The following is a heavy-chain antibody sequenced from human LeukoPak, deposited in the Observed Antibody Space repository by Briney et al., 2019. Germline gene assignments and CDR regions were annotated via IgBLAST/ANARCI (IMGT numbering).Heavy chain of an antibody. J-gene: IGHJ4*02. CDR1: GFTFSSYS. CDR3: AGDDYCSSTSCHADY. CDR2: ISSSSSYI. D-gene: IGHD2-2*01. Sequence: GGSLRLSCAASGFTFSSYSMNWVRQAPGKGLEWVSSISSSSSYIYYADSVKGRYTISRDNAKNSLYLQMNSLRAEDTAVYYCAGDDYCSSTSCHADYWGQGTLVTVSS. V-gene: IGHV3-21*01.